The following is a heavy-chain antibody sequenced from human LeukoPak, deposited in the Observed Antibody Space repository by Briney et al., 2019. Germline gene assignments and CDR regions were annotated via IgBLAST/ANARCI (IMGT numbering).Heavy chain of an antibody. Sequence: PSETLSLTCTVSGGPISSSSYSWGWIRQPPGKGLEWIGRCYYSGSTYYNPSLKSRVTISVDTSKNRFTLKLRSVTAADTAVYYCARRDSSGYYAHYFDYWGQGTLVTVSS. CDR3: ARRDSSGYYAHYFDY. V-gene: IGHV4-39*01. J-gene: IGHJ4*02. D-gene: IGHD3-22*01. CDR1: GGPISSSSYS. CDR2: CYYSGST.